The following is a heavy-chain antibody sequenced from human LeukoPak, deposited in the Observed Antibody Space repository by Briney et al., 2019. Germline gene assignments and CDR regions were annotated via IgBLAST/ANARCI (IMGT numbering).Heavy chain of an antibody. D-gene: IGHD3-22*01. CDR3: TITMLVLAYLK. J-gene: IGHJ4*02. Sequence: GGSLRLSCVASRFTFSSCAMNWVRQAPGKGLEWVGRIKSKTDGGTTDYAAPVKGRFTISRDDSKNTLYLQMNSLKTADTAVNYCTITMLVLAYLKWSQETLVTVSS. CDR2: IKSKTDGGTT. V-gene: IGHV3-15*01. CDR1: RFTFSSCA.